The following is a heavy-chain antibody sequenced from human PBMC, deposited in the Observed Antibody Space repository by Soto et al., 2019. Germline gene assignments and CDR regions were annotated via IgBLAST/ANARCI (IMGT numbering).Heavy chain of an antibody. Sequence: QLKLVQSGPEVKKPGSSVKVSCKASGATFSSYAISGGRQAPGQGLEWMGGIIPIFGTANYAQKFQGRVTITADESTSTAYMELSSLRSEDTAVYYCARDIITGDDAFDIWGQGTMVTVSS. V-gene: IGHV1-69*01. D-gene: IGHD7-27*01. CDR3: ARDIITGDDAFDI. CDR1: GATFSSYA. CDR2: IIPIFGTA. J-gene: IGHJ3*02.